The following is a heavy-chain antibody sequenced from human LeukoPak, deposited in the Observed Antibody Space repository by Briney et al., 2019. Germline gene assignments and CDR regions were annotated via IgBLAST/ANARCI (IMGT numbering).Heavy chain of an antibody. J-gene: IGHJ3*02. CDR2: IYYSGST. Sequence: SQTLSLTCTVSGGSISSGGYYWSWIRQHPGKGLEWIGYIYYSGSTYYNPSLKSRVTISVDTSKNQFSLKLSSVTAADTAVYYCARDGDYGDYHAFDIWGQGTMVTVSS. D-gene: IGHD4-17*01. CDR1: GGSISSGGYY. V-gene: IGHV4-31*03. CDR3: ARDGDYGDYHAFDI.